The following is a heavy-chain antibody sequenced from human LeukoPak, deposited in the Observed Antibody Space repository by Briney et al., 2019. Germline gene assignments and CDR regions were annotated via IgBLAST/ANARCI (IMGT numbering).Heavy chain of an antibody. CDR1: GFSFSSYW. CDR2: IKQDGSGK. Sequence: PGGPLRLSCGASGFSFSSYWMNWLRQAPGKGLEWVANIKQDGSGKYYVDSVKRRFTNPRENAKTSLYLQMNSLRAEDMAVYYCARGSTFDYWGQGTLVTVSS. CDR3: ARGSTFDY. V-gene: IGHV3-7*01. J-gene: IGHJ4*02.